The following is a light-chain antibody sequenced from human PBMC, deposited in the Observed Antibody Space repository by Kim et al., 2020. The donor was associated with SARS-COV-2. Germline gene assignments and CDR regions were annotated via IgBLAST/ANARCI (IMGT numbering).Light chain of an antibody. V-gene: IGLV3-1*01. CDR1: KLGNKY. CDR2: QDT. Sequence: SYELTQPPSASVSPGQTASISCSGDKLGNKYTCWYQQQQGQAPVLVIYQDTNRPSRFPERFPCSNSGTTASLSLSGTQPRSEADSYCQSWASSTVVFGG. CDR3: QSWASSTVV. J-gene: IGLJ2*01.